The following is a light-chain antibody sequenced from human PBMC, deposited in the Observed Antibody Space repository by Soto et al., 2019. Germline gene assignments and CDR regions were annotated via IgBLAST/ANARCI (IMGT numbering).Light chain of an antibody. CDR2: DAS. CDR1: QSVSSY. CDR3: QQRSNWPPVWT. V-gene: IGKV3-11*01. Sequence: EIVLTQYPATLSLSPGERATLSCRASQSVSSYLAWYQQKPGQAPRLLIYDASNRATGIPARFSGSGSGTDFTLTISSLEPEDFAVYYCQQRSNWPPVWTFGQGNKVDIK. J-gene: IGKJ1*01.